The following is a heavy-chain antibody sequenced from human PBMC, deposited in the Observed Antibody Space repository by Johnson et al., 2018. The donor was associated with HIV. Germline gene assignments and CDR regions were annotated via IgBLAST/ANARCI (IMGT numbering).Heavy chain of an antibody. D-gene: IGHD6-19*01. J-gene: IGHJ3*02. CDR2: IGTAGET. V-gene: IGHV3-13*01. CDR3: ARDHGQWLVPDAFDI. Sequence: VQVVESGGGVVQPGGSLRLSCAASGFTFSSYDMHWVRQATGKGLEWVSAIGTAGETYYPGSVKGRFTISRENAKNSLYLQMNSLRAEDTALYYCARDHGQWLVPDAFDIWGQGTMVTVSS. CDR1: GFTFSSYD.